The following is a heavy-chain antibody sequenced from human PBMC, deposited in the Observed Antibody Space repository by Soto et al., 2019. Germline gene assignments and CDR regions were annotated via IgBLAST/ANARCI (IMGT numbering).Heavy chain of an antibody. J-gene: IGHJ6*02. V-gene: IGHV1-69*13. CDR2: IIPIFGTA. CDR3: ARDLLPPSSPGPDYYYYGMDV. D-gene: IGHD2-15*01. Sequence: SVKVSCKASGGTFSSYAISWVRQAPGQGLEWMGGIIPIFGTANYAQKFQGRVTITADESTSTAYMELSSLRSEDTAVYYCARDLLPPSSPGPDYYYYGMDVWGQGTTVTVSS. CDR1: GGTFSSYA.